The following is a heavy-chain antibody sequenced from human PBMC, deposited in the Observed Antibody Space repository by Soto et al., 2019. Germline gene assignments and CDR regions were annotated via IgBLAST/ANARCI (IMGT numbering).Heavy chain of an antibody. CDR1: GYTFTSYA. J-gene: IGHJ3*02. Sequence: QVQLVQSGAEVKKPGASVKVSCKASGYTFTSYAMHWVRQAPGQRLEWMGRINAGNGNTKYSQKLQGRVTITRDTSASTAYMELSSLRSEDTAVYYCARQILVSSSWDHDAFDIWGQGTMVTVSS. D-gene: IGHD6-13*01. CDR3: ARQILVSSSWDHDAFDI. CDR2: INAGNGNT. V-gene: IGHV1-3*01.